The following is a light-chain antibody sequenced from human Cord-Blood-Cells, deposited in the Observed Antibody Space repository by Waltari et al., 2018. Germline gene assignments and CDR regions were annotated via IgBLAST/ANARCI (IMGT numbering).Light chain of an antibody. CDR1: SSAVGGYNY. Sequence: QSALTQPRSVSGSPGQSVTISCTGTSSAVGGYNYVPWYQQHPGKAPKLMIYYVSKRPSGVPDRFSGSKSGNTASLTISGLQAEDEADYYCCSYAGSYTVVFGGGTKLTVL. CDR2: YVS. V-gene: IGLV2-11*01. CDR3: CSYAGSYTVV. J-gene: IGLJ2*01.